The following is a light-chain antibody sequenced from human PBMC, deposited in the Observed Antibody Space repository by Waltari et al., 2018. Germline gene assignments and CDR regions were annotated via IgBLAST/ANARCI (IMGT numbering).Light chain of an antibody. CDR3: QQYNSFPYS. V-gene: IGKV1-5*03. Sequence: DIQMTQSPSTLSASVGDRVTITCRASQSISSWLVWYQQKPGKAPKFLIYKESSLESGVPSSFSGIGSGTDFTLTISSLQPDDFATYYCQQYNSFPYSFDQGTKLEIK. CDR2: KES. J-gene: IGKJ2*01. CDR1: QSISSW.